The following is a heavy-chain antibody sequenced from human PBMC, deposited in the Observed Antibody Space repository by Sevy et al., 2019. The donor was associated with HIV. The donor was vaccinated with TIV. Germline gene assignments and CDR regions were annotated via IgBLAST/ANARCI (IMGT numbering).Heavy chain of an antibody. V-gene: IGHV3-23*01. CDR3: AKDRGTRGVNYYYYGMDV. CDR1: GFTFSSYV. D-gene: IGHD3-10*01. J-gene: IGHJ6*02. CDR2: ISGSGGTT. Sequence: ETLSLTCAASGFTFSSYVMSWVRQAPGKGLEWVSGISGSGGTTYYADSVKGRFTISRDNSKNTLYLQMNSLRAEDTAVYYCAKDRGTRGVNYYYYGMDVWGQGTTVTVSS.